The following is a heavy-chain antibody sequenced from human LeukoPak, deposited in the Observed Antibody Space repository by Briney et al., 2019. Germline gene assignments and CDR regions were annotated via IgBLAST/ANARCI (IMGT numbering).Heavy chain of an antibody. Sequence: GGSLRLSCAASGFTFSSYSMNWVRQAPGKGLEWVSSISSSSSYIYYADSVKGRFTISRDNAKNSLYLQMNSLRAEDTAVYYCARVRYFYDSSGLDAFDIWGQGTMVTVSS. J-gene: IGHJ3*02. CDR1: GFTFSSYS. D-gene: IGHD3-22*01. V-gene: IGHV3-21*01. CDR3: ARVRYFYDSSGLDAFDI. CDR2: ISSSSSYI.